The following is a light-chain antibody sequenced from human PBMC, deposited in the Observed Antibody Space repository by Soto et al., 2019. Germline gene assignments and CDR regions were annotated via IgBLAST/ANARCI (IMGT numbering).Light chain of an antibody. CDR2: AAS. Sequence: DIQMTQSPSSLSASVGDRVTITCRASQSISSYLNWYQQKPGKAPKLLIYAASSLQSGVPSRFSGSGSGTDFTLTISNLQPEDFATYYCQPSYSTYYTFGQGTKLEIK. CDR1: QSISSY. J-gene: IGKJ2*01. CDR3: QPSYSTYYT. V-gene: IGKV1-39*01.